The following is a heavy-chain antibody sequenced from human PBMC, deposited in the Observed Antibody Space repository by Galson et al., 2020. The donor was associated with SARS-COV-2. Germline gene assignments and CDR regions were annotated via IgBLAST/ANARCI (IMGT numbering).Heavy chain of an antibody. D-gene: IGHD2-2*01. J-gene: IGHJ3*02. CDR3: TRSQPGAFDI. CDR2: INPDSGAT. CDR1: RYTFPGYY. V-gene: IGHV1-2*02. Sequence: ASVTVSCKASRYTFPGYYMHWVRQAPGHGLEWMGWINPDSGATNYAQRFQGRVTLTRDTSISTASMEPTRLRSDDTALYYCTRSQPGAFDIWGQGTVVTVSS.